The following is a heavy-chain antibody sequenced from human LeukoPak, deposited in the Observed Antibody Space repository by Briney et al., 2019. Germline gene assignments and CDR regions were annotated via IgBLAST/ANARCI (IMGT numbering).Heavy chain of an antibody. CDR3: ARVRYDSSVYYYYGMDV. J-gene: IGHJ6*02. Sequence: LETLSLTCTVSGGSISSYYWSWIRQPPGKGLEWIGYIYYSGSTNYNPSLKSRVTISVDTSKNQFSLKLSSVTAADTAVYYCARVRYDSSVYYYYGMDVWGQGTTVTVSS. CDR1: GGSISSYY. V-gene: IGHV4-59*01. D-gene: IGHD3-22*01. CDR2: IYYSGST.